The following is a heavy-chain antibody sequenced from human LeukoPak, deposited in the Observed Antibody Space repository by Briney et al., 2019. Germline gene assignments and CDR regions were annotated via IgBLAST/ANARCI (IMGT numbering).Heavy chain of an antibody. J-gene: IGHJ4*02. D-gene: IGHD1-1*01. Sequence: GGSLRLSCAASGFTFNDYYMSWIRQAPGKGLEWVSYISSSGNTVYYADSVKGRFTISRDNAKNSLFLQMNSLRAEDTAIYYCARSLTTLTYEGYWGQGTLVTVSS. CDR1: GFTFNDYY. CDR2: ISSSGNTV. CDR3: ARSLTTLTYEGY. V-gene: IGHV3-11*04.